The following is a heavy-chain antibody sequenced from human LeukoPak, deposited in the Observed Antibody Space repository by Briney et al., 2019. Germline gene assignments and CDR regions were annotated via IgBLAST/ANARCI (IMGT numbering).Heavy chain of an antibody. CDR2: ISSSSSYI. CDR3: ARDYYCSGGSCYSPRY. J-gene: IGHJ4*02. CDR1: GFTFSSYS. V-gene: IGHV3-21*01. D-gene: IGHD2-15*01. Sequence: GGSLGLSCAASGFTFSSYSMNWVRQAPGKGLEWVSSISSSSSYIYYADSVKGRFTISRDNAKNSLYLQMNSLRAEDTAVYYCARDYYCSGGSCYSPRYWGQGTLVTVSS.